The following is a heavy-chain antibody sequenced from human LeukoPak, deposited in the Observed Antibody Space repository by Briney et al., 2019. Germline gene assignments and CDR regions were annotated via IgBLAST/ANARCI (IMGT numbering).Heavy chain of an antibody. CDR2: IYYSGST. J-gene: IGHJ4*02. CDR1: GGSISSYY. V-gene: IGHV4-59*01. CDR3: ARDSSGYPFDY. Sequence: SETLSLACTVSGGSISSYYWSWIRQPPGKGLEWIGYIYYSGSTNYNPSLKSRVTISVDTSKNQFSLKLSSVTAADTAVYYCARDSSGYPFDYWGQGTLVTVSS. D-gene: IGHD3-22*01.